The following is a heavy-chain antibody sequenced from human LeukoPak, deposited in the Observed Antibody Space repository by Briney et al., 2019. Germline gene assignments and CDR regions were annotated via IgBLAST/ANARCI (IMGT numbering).Heavy chain of an antibody. D-gene: IGHD3-10*01. CDR3: ARSKGAGYYYGSGSPPRFDY. J-gene: IGHJ4*02. Sequence: PGGSLRLSCAAYGFTVSSNYMSWVRQAPGKGLEWGSVIYSGGSTYYADSVKGRFTISRDNSKNTLYLQMNSLRAEDTAVYYCARSKGAGYYYGSGSPPRFDYWGQGTLVTVSS. CDR1: GFTVSSNY. V-gene: IGHV3-53*01. CDR2: IYSGGST.